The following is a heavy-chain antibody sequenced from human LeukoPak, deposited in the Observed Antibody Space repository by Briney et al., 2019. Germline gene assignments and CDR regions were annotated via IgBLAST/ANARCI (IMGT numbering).Heavy chain of an antibody. CDR3: ARESADYDILTGYYLFDY. J-gene: IGHJ4*02. D-gene: IGHD3-9*01. CDR1: GYTFTGYY. Sequence: ASVKVSCKASGYTFTGYYMHWVRQAPGQGLEWMGWINPNSGGTNYAQKFQGRVTMTRDTSISTAYMELSRLRSDDTAVYYCARESADYDILTGYYLFDYRGQGTLVTVSS. V-gene: IGHV1-2*02. CDR2: INPNSGGT.